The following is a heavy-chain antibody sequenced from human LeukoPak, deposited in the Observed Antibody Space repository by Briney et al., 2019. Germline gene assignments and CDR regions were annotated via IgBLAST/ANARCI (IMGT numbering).Heavy chain of an antibody. CDR1: GYTFTGHH. CDR3: ARALNPPHYYYGSGSYLTPFDY. V-gene: IGHV1-2*02. J-gene: IGHJ4*02. D-gene: IGHD3-10*01. Sequence: ASVKVSCKASGYTFTGHHMHWVRQAPGQGLEWMGWINPNSGGTNYAQKFQGRVTMTRDTSISTAYMELSRLRSDDTAVYYCARALNPPHYYYGSGSYLTPFDYWGQGTLVTVSS. CDR2: INPNSGGT.